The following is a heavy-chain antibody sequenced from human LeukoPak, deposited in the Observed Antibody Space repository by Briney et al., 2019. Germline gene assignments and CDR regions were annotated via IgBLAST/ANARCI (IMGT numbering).Heavy chain of an antibody. D-gene: IGHD5-12*01. J-gene: IGHJ4*02. CDR2: IGSGGTTM. CDR1: GFAFSSYE. Sequence: PGGSLRLSCVASGFAFSSYEMNWVRQAPGQGLQWLSYIGSGGTTMYYADSVKGRFTISRDNAKNSLYLQMNSLRADDTAVDYCARAKATIDYWGQGTLVTVSS. V-gene: IGHV3-48*03. CDR3: ARAKATIDY.